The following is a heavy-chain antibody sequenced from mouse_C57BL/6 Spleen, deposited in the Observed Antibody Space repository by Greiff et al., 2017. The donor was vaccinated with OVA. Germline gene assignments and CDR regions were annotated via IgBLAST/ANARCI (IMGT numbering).Heavy chain of an antibody. Sequence: VQLQQSGAELVRPGASVKLSCTASGFNIKDDYMHWVKQRPEPGLEWIGWIDPENGDTEYASKFQGKATITADTSSNTAYLQLSSLTSEDTAVYYCTTRKGIYYGYEDYWGQGTTLTVSS. CDR3: TTRKGIYYGYEDY. D-gene: IGHD2-2*01. CDR1: GFNIKDDY. CDR2: IDPENGDT. J-gene: IGHJ2*01. V-gene: IGHV14-4*01.